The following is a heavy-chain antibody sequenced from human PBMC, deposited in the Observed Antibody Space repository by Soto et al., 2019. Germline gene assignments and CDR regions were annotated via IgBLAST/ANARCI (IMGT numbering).Heavy chain of an antibody. D-gene: IGHD6-6*01. J-gene: IGHJ4*02. CDR1: GYAFTTYG. V-gene: IGHV1-18*01. Sequence: QVHLVQSGAEVKKPGASVKVSCKGSGYAFTTYGITWVRQAPGQGLEWMGWISAHNGNTNYAQKLQGRVPVTRDTSTSTAYMELRSLRTDDTAVYYCARGTDGDYWGQGALVTVSS. CDR2: ISAHNGNT. CDR3: ARGTDGDY.